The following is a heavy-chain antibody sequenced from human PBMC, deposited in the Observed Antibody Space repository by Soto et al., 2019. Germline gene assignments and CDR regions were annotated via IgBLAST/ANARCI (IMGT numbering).Heavy chain of an antibody. Sequence: PSETLSLTCAVYGGSFCGYYWSWIRQPPGKGLKWIGEINHSGSTNYNPSLKSRVTISVDTSKNQFSLKLSSVTAADTAVYYCAGTSPEGFGEPPDAFDIWGQGTMVTVS. CDR1: GGSFCGYY. J-gene: IGHJ3*02. CDR2: INHSGST. CDR3: AGTSPEGFGEPPDAFDI. D-gene: IGHD3-10*01. V-gene: IGHV4-34*01.